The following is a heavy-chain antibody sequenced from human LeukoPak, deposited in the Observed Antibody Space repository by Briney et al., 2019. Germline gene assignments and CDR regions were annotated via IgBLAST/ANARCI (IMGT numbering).Heavy chain of an antibody. V-gene: IGHV1-46*03. CDR1: GHTFTSYY. CDR3: AGVGLVWSGYWFDP. CDR2: INPSGGST. Sequence: ASVKVSCKASGHTFTSYYMHWVRQAPGQGREWMGIINPSGGSTSYAQKLQGRVTMTRDTSTSTVYMELSSLRSEDTAVYYCAGVGLVWSGYWFDPWGQGTLVTVSS. D-gene: IGHD3-3*01. J-gene: IGHJ5*02.